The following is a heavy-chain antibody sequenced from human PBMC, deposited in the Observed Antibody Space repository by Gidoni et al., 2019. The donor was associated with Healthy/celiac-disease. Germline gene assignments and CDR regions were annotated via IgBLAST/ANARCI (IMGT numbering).Heavy chain of an antibody. J-gene: IGHJ6*03. V-gene: IGHV3-20*04. CDR1: GFTFDDYG. Sequence: EVQLVESGGGVVRPGGSLRLSCAASGFTFDDYGMSWVRQAPGKGLEWVSGINWNGGSTGYADSVKGRFTISRDNAKNSLYLQMNSLRAEDTALYYCATYGSGSSYYYYYMDVWGKGTTVTVSS. CDR3: ATYGSGSSYYYYYMDV. CDR2: INWNGGST. D-gene: IGHD3-10*01.